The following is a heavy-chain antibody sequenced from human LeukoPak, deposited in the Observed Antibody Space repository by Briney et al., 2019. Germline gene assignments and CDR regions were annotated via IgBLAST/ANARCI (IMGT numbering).Heavy chain of an antibody. Sequence: SETLSLTCTVSGGSISSYYWSWIRQPPGKGLEWIGYIYYSGSTNYNPSLKSRVTISVDTSKNQFSLKLSSMTAADTAVYYCARAHIAAAGRGNWFDPWGQGTLVTVSS. CDR3: ARAHIAAAGRGNWFDP. D-gene: IGHD6-13*01. J-gene: IGHJ5*02. CDR1: GGSISSYY. V-gene: IGHV4-59*01. CDR2: IYYSGST.